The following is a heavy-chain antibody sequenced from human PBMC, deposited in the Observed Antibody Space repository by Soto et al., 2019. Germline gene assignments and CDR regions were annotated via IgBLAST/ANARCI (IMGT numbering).Heavy chain of an antibody. Sequence: GASVKVSCKASGCTFSSYAISWVRQAPGQVLEWMGGIIPIFGTANYAQKFQGRVTITADESTSTAYMELSSLRSEDTAVYYCARDRKTGTTDYYYGMDVWGQGTTVTVSS. CDR1: GCTFSSYA. CDR2: IIPIFGTA. CDR3: ARDRKTGTTDYYYGMDV. D-gene: IGHD1-7*01. J-gene: IGHJ6*02. V-gene: IGHV1-69*13.